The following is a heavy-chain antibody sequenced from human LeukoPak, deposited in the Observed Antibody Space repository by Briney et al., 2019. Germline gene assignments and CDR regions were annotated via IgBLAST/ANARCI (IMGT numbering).Heavy chain of an antibody. CDR1: GGTFSGYA. D-gene: IGHD3-22*01. CDR2: IIPIFGTA. CDR3: ARNYDSSARSSYYYYYGMDV. J-gene: IGHJ6*02. V-gene: IGHV1-69*13. Sequence: GASVKVSCKASGGTFSGYAISWVRQAPGQGLEWMGGIIPIFGTANYAQKFQGRVTITSDESTSTAYMELSSLRSEDTAVYYCARNYDSSARSSYYYYYGMDVWGQGTTVTVSS.